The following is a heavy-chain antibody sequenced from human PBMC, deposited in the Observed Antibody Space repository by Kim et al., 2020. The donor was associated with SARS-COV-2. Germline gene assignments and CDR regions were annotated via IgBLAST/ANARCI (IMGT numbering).Heavy chain of an antibody. Sequence: FAKRRFTISRDNSKTTLYLKMNSLRAEDTAVYYCAKVFPGYDFWSGYFDYWGQGTLVTVSS. D-gene: IGHD3-3*01. J-gene: IGHJ4*02. CDR3: AKVFPGYDFWSGYFDY. V-gene: IGHV3-30*02.